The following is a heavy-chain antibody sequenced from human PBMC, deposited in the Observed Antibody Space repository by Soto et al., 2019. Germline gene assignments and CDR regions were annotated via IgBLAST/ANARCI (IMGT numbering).Heavy chain of an antibody. D-gene: IGHD1-26*01. CDR2: ILRFXSYT. CDR3: ATLTCTGSYRELYFEY. Sequence: PGESVKISCKGSGSKLASHLLGWVSPFLGKCVELLGIILRFXSYTPYIPSFQCQVTVSADQYISTVYLQWSSLKASYTAIYYGATLTCTGSYRELYFEYGGQGTPVTVSS. J-gene: IGHJ4*02. V-gene: IGHV5-51*01. CDR1: GSKLASHL.